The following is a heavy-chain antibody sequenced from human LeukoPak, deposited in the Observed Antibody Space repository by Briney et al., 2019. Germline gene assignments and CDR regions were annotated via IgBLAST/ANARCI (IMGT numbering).Heavy chain of an antibody. CDR2: ISTDSGNR. V-gene: IGHV1-18*01. CDR3: ARQGLDPGGRPDTGLQY. D-gene: IGHD5-18*01. Sequence: GASVKVSFKASGYTFTAYGITWVRQAPGQGLEWMGWISTDSGNRNSAQKLQGRVTMTTDTSTSTAYMELRTLRSDDTAVYYCARQGLDPGGRPDTGLQYWGQGTLVTVSS. J-gene: IGHJ4*02. CDR1: GYTFTAYG.